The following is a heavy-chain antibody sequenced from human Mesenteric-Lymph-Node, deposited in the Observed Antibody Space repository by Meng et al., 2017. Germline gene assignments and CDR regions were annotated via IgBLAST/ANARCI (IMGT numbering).Heavy chain of an antibody. Sequence: PLTQSRPPLVQPTPVPTLPSTFSGCSLSNSGVGVGCIRQPQGKAMGWLEHMYWDDDKRYSPSLKTRLTITKDTSKTQVVLTMTNMDPVDTATYYCAHRTAYDSKFDYWGQGTLVTVSS. D-gene: IGHD3-22*01. CDR2: MYWDDDK. V-gene: IGHV2-5*02. CDR3: AHRTAYDSKFDY. CDR1: GCSLSNSGVG. J-gene: IGHJ4*02.